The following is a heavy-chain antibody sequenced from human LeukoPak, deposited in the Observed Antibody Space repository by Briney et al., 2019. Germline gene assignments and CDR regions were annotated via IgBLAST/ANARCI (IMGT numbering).Heavy chain of an antibody. CDR2: ISYNGSNK. V-gene: IGHV3-30*04. CDR3: ARLTASSSSWYFDY. J-gene: IGHJ4*02. D-gene: IGHD6-13*01. CDR1: GFTFSSYA. Sequence: AGGSLRLSCAASGFTFSSYALHWVRQAPGKGLEWVALISYNGSNKYYADSVKGRFTISRDNSKNTLYLQMYSLRAEDTAVYYCARLTASSSSWYFDYWGQGTLVTVSS.